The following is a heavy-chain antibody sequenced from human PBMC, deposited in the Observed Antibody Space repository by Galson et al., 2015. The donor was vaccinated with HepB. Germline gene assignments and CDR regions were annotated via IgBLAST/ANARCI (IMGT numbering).Heavy chain of an antibody. Sequence: SLRLSCAASGFTFSSYGMHWVRQAPGKGLEWVAVISYDGSNKYYADSVKGRFTISRDNSKNTLYLQMNSLRAEDTAVYYCAKARVESTPLEIDYWGQGTLVTVSS. V-gene: IGHV3-30*18. D-gene: IGHD3-3*01. J-gene: IGHJ4*02. CDR2: ISYDGSNK. CDR3: AKARVESTPLEIDY. CDR1: GFTFSSYG.